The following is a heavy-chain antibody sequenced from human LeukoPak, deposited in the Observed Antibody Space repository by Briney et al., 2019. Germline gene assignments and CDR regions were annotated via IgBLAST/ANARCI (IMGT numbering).Heavy chain of an antibody. CDR2: ISGRSGSP. CDR1: GFTFSNCA. J-gene: IGHJ6*03. D-gene: IGHD6-13*01. V-gene: IGHV3-23*01. CDR3: AKDGYGSSWYNYYYYYMDV. Sequence: GGSLRLSCAGSGFTFSNCAMTGVRQAPGKGLEWVSAISGRSGSPHYADSVKGRFTISRDNSKNTLYLQMNSLRAEDTAVYYCAKDGYGSSWYNYYYYYMDVWGKGTTVTVSS.